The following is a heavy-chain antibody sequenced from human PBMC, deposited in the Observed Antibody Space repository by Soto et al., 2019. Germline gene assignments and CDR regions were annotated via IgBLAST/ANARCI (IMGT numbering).Heavy chain of an antibody. CDR1: GFTFSSSW. CDR2: INSDGSST. J-gene: IGHJ5*02. CDR3: ARDATVNLNWFDP. V-gene: IGHV3-74*01. Sequence: PAESLCLACTASGFTFSSSWMNWVRQAPGKGLVWVSRINSDGSSTSYADSVKGRFTISRDNSKNTLYLQMNSLRAEDTAVYYCARDATVNLNWFDPWGQGTLVTVSS.